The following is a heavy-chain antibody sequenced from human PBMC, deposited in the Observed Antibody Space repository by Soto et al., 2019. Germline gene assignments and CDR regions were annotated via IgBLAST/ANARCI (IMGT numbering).Heavy chain of an antibody. CDR1: GFSLSTSGVG. V-gene: IGHV2-5*02. Sequence: QITLKESGPPLVKPTQTLTLTCSFSGFSLSTSGVGVGWIRQPPGKALEWLALIYWAGDKRFSPSLDSRLTTTKDISKNHVALTITNIDPVDPATYYCAHIPSRSYPSYFDYWGQGTLVTVSS. D-gene: IGHD1-26*01. CDR2: IYWAGDK. CDR3: AHIPSRSYPSYFDY. J-gene: IGHJ4*02.